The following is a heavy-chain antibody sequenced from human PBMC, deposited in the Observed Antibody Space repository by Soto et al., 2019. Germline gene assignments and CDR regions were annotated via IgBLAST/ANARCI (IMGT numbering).Heavy chain of an antibody. CDR2: IYYSGST. Sequence: QVQLQESGPGLVKPSQTLSLTCTVSGGSISSGDYYWSWIRQPPGKGLEWIGYIYYSGSTYYNPSLKSRVTISVDTSKNQFSLKLSSVTAADTAVYYCARWRGVLYYYYGMDVWGQGTTVTVSS. J-gene: IGHJ6*02. V-gene: IGHV4-30-4*01. CDR3: ARWRGVLYYYYGMDV. D-gene: IGHD3-16*01. CDR1: GGSISSGDYY.